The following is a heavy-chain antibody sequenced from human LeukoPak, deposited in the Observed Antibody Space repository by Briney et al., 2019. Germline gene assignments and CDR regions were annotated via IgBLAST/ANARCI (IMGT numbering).Heavy chain of an antibody. CDR2: ISFDGTNK. V-gene: IGHV3-30*04. Sequence: GRSLRLSCTASGLTLSNYAMHWVRRPPGRGLEWVAVISFDGTNKYYGDSVEGRFSVSRHNSKNTLYLQMDSLRPDDTAIYYCATDYGDYEPIDYWGQGTLVTVSS. D-gene: IGHD4-17*01. CDR3: ATDYGDYEPIDY. J-gene: IGHJ4*02. CDR1: GLTLSNYA.